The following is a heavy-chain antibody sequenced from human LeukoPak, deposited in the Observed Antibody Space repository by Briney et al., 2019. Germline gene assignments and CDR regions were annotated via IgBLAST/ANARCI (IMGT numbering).Heavy chain of an antibody. CDR3: ARSVYDILTGYYPGWFDP. J-gene: IGHJ5*02. CDR2: ISSSGSTI. Sequence: GGSVRLSCAASGFTFSSYEMNWVRQAPGKGREGVAYISSSGSTIYYADSVKDRFTISRDNAKNSLYLQMNSLRAEDTAVYYCARSVYDILTGYYPGWFDPWGQGTLVTVSS. CDR1: GFTFSSYE. D-gene: IGHD3-9*01. V-gene: IGHV3-48*03.